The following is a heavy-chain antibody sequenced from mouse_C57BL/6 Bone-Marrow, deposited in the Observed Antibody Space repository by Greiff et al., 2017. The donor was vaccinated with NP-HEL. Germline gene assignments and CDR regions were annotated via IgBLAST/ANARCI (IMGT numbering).Heavy chain of an antibody. CDR3: ARYRASTGTRAMDY. V-gene: IGHV1-7*01. Sequence: VQLQQSGAELAKPGASVKLSCKASGYTFTSYWMHWVKQRPGQGLEWIGYINPSSGYTKYNQKFKDKATLTADNSSSTAYMQLSSLTYEDYAVYYCARYRASTGTRAMDYWGQGTSVTVTS. D-gene: IGHD4-1*02. CDR2: INPSSGYT. CDR1: GYTFTSYW. J-gene: IGHJ4*01.